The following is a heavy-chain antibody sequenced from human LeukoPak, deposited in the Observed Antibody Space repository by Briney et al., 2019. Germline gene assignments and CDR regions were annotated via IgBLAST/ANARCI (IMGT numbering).Heavy chain of an antibody. J-gene: IGHJ3*02. V-gene: IGHV1-2*06. Sequence: ASVKVSCKASGYTFTGYYMHWVRQAPGQGLEWMGRINPNSGGTNYAQKFQGRVTMTRDTSISTAYMELSRLRSDDTAVYYCATMVARGGYCSSSSCYGGFDIWGQGTMVTVSS. CDR1: GYTFTGYY. CDR2: INPNSGGT. CDR3: ATMVARGGYCSSSSCYGGFDI. D-gene: IGHD2-2*03.